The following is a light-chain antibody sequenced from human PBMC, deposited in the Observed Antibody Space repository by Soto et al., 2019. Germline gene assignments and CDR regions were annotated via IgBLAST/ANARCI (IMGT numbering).Light chain of an antibody. CDR3: QQYNNWPRT. V-gene: IGKV3-15*01. CDR1: QSVSSN. J-gene: IGKJ1*01. Sequence: EIVMTQSPATLSVSPGERATLSCRASQSVSSNLAWYQQEPGQAPRLLIYGASTRATGIPARFSGSRSGTEFTLTISSLQSEDFAVYYCQQYNNWPRTFGKGTKVEIK. CDR2: GAS.